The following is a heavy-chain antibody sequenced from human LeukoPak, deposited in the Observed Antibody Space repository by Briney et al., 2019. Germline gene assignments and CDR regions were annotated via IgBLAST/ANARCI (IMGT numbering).Heavy chain of an antibody. V-gene: IGHV3-30*02. D-gene: IGHD6-13*01. Sequence: PGGSLRLSCAASGFVFSSYGMHWVRQAPGKGLEWVAFIRFDGSNEYYADSVKGRFTISRDNSKSTLYLQTTSLRVEDTALYYCVKQVHGETGYFDSWGRGTLVTVSS. CDR3: VKQVHGETGYFDS. CDR1: GFVFSSYG. J-gene: IGHJ4*02. CDR2: IRFDGSNE.